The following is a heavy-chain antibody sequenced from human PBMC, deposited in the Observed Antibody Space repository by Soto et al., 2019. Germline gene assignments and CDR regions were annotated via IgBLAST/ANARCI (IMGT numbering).Heavy chain of an antibody. CDR3: ARDGGQQLVTRYYYGMDV. D-gene: IGHD6-13*01. J-gene: IGHJ6*02. CDR2: ISAYNGNT. Sequence: GASVKVSCKASGYTFTSYGISWVRQAPGQGLEWMGWISAYNGNTDYAQKLQGRVTMTTDTSTSTAYMELRSLRSDDTAVYYCARDGGQQLVTRYYYGMDVWGQGTTVTVSS. CDR1: GYTFTSYG. V-gene: IGHV1-18*04.